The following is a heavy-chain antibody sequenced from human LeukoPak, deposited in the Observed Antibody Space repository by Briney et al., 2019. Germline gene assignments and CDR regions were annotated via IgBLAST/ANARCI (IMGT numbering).Heavy chain of an antibody. CDR2: ISWNSGSI. D-gene: IGHD1-26*01. V-gene: IGHV3-9*01. CDR3: ATETIVGATTDDY. CDR1: GFTFDDYA. J-gene: IGHJ4*02. Sequence: GRSLRLSCAASGFTFDDYAMHWVRQAPGKGLEWVSGISWNSGSIGYADSVKGRFTISRDNAKNSLYLQMNSLRAEDTALYYCATETIVGATTDDYWGQGTLVTVSS.